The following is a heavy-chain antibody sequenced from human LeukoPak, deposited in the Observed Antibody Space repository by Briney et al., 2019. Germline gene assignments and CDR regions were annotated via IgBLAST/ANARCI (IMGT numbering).Heavy chain of an antibody. CDR3: ARDSPVLRFLEWYHPADV. D-gene: IGHD3-3*01. Sequence: PGGSLRLSCAASGFTFSSYSMNWVRQAPGKGLEWVSYIRSSSSTIYYADSVKGRFTISRDNAKNSLYLQMNSLRAEDTAAYYCARDSPVLRFLEWYHPADVWGKGTTVTVSS. CDR1: GFTFSSYS. CDR2: IRSSSSTI. V-gene: IGHV3-48*01. J-gene: IGHJ6*04.